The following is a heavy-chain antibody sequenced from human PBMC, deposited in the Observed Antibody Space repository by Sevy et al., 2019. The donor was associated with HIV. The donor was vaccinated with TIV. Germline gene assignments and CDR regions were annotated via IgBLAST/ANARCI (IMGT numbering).Heavy chain of an antibody. D-gene: IGHD2-2*01. V-gene: IGHV1-69*13. J-gene: IGHJ6*02. Sequence: ASVKVSCKASGGTFSSYAISWVRQAPGQGLEWMGGIIPIFGTANYAQKFQGRVTITADESTSTAYMELSSLRSEDTAVYYCARDSRGPAATHYYYGMDVWGQGTTVTVS. CDR1: GGTFSSYA. CDR3: ARDSRGPAATHYYYGMDV. CDR2: IIPIFGTA.